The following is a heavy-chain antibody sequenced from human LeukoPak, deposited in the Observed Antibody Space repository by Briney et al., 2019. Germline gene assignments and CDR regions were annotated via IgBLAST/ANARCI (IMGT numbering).Heavy chain of an antibody. V-gene: IGHV4-34*01. Sequence: SETLSLTCAVYGGSFSGYYWSWTRQPPGKGLEWIGEINHSGSTNYNPSPKSRVTISVDTSKNQFSLKLSSVTAADTAVYYCASLRTYYYDSSGYPRGGYFDYWGQGTLVTVSS. CDR2: INHSGST. CDR1: GGSFSGYY. J-gene: IGHJ4*02. CDR3: ASLRTYYYDSSGYPRGGYFDY. D-gene: IGHD3-22*01.